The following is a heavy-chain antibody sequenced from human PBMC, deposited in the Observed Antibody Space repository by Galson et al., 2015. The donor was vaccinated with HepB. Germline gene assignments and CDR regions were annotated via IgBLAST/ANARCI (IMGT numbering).Heavy chain of an antibody. CDR2: INHSGST. CDR3: ARDMVQGVDY. CDR1: GGSFSGYY. V-gene: IGHV4-34*01. Sequence: LSLTCAVYGGSFSGYYWSWIRQPPGKGLEWIGEINHSGSTNYNPSLKSRVTISVDTSKNQFSLKLSSVTAADTAVYYCARDMVQGVDYWGQGTLVTVSS. J-gene: IGHJ4*02. D-gene: IGHD3-10*01.